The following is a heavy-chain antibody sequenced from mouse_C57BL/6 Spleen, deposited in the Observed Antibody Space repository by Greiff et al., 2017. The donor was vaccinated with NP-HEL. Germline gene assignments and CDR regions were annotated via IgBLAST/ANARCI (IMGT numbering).Heavy chain of an antibody. CDR2: ISSGGDYI. Sequence: EVMLVESGEGLVKPGGSLKLSCAASGFTFSSYAMSWVRQTPEKRLEWVAYISSGGDYIYYADTVKGRFTISRDNARNTLYLQMSSLKSEDTAMYYCTREGIYYYGSSEYFDVWGTGTTVTVSS. CDR3: TREGIYYYGSSEYFDV. J-gene: IGHJ1*03. CDR1: GFTFSSYA. V-gene: IGHV5-9-1*02. D-gene: IGHD1-1*01.